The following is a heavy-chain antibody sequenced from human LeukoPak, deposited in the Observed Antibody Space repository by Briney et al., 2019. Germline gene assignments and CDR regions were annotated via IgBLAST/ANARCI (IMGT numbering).Heavy chain of an antibody. CDR2: IFWDDDK. Sequence: SGPTLFSPTQTLTLTCTFSGFSLSTSGVAVGWIRQPPGKAVECLALIFWDDDKRYRPSLKSRLTITKDTSKNQVVLTMTNMDPVDTATYYRAHILAALGLFDYWGQGTLVTVSS. CDR1: GFSLSTSGVA. D-gene: IGHD5-18*01. V-gene: IGHV2-5*02. CDR3: AHILAALGLFDY. J-gene: IGHJ4*02.